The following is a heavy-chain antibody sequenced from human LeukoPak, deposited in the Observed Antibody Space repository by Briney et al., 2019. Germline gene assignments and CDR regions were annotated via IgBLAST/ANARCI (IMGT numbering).Heavy chain of an antibody. D-gene: IGHD3-16*01. CDR3: AKDRLGGPFPY. J-gene: IGHJ4*02. CDR1: GFTFSSYA. Sequence: PGGSLRLSCASSGFTFSSYAMSGVRQAPGKGLEGVSTIGGTGVRTYYADCVRGRFTIPRDNSKNTLYLQINSLRAADPAVYFCAKDRLGGPFPYWGQGTLVTVSS. V-gene: IGHV3-23*01. CDR2: IGGTGVRT.